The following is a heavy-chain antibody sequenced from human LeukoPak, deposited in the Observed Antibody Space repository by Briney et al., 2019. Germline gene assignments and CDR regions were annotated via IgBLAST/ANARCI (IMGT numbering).Heavy chain of an antibody. CDR1: GFTFSNYG. CDR3: ARVSRSSGYPYYFDY. V-gene: IGHV3-30*02. D-gene: IGHD3-22*01. Sequence: GGSLRLSCAASGFTFSNYGMHWVRQAPGKGLEWVAFIRYEGNNEYYADSVKGRFTISRDNSKNTLYVQMNSLRAEDTAVYYCARVSRSSGYPYYFDYWGQGTLVTVSS. CDR2: IRYEGNNE. J-gene: IGHJ4*02.